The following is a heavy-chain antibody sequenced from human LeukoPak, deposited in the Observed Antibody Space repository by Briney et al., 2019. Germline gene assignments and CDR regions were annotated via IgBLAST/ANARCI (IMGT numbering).Heavy chain of an antibody. V-gene: IGHV4-34*01. D-gene: IGHD3-22*01. J-gene: IGHJ5*02. Sequence: SETLSLTCAVYGGSFSGYYWSWIRQPPGKGLEWLGEINHSGSTNYNPSLKSRVTISVDTSKNQFSLKLSSVTAADTAVYYCARGGVSSASGDWFDPWGQGTLVTVSS. CDR3: ARGGVSSASGDWFDP. CDR2: INHSGST. CDR1: GGSFSGYY.